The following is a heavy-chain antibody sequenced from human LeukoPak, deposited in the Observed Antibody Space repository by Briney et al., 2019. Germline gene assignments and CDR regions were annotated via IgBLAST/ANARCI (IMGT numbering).Heavy chain of an antibody. CDR3: AKGRGGSSNWGSDC. J-gene: IGHJ4*02. V-gene: IGHV3-33*06. CDR2: IWYDGSNK. D-gene: IGHD7-27*01. Sequence: GGSLRLSCVAAGFTFRNHGMNWVRQAPGKGLEWRAGIWYDGSNKDYVDSVKGRFTISRDNSKNTLYLEMNSLTVEDTAVYYCAKGRGGSSNWGSDCWGQGTQVTVSS. CDR1: GFTFRNHG.